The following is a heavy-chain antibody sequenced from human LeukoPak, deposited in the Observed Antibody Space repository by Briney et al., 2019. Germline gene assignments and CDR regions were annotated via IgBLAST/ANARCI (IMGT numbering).Heavy chain of an antibody. CDR3: AREGYCSSTSCYLLGYYYYGMDV. CDR2: VNPSGGST. CDR1: GYTFTSYY. D-gene: IGHD2-2*01. V-gene: IGHV1-46*01. J-gene: IGHJ6*02. Sequence: GASVKVSCKASGYTFTSYYIHWVRQAPGQGLEWMGIVNPSGGSTSYAQKFQGRVTMTRNTSISTAYMELSSLRSEDTAVYYCAREGYCSSTSCYLLGYYYYGMDVWGQGTTVTVSS.